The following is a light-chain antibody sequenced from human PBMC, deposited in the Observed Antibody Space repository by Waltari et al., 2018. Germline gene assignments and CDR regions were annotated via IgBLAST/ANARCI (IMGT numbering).Light chain of an antibody. CDR1: QRINNNY. CDR2: GVF. CDR3: HQYDSSPRT. V-gene: IGKV3-20*01. J-gene: IGKJ1*01. Sequence: EIVLTQSPGTLSVSPGERATLSCRASQRINNNYLAWYQQKFGQAPRLLIYGVFNRAAGIPDRFRGSGSGTDFTLTISRLEPEDFAVYYCHQYDSSPRTFGQGTKVEIK.